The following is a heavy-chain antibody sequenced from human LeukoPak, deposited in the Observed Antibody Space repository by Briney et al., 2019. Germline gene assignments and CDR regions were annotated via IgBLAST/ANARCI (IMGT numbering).Heavy chain of an antibody. D-gene: IGHD4-17*01. V-gene: IGHV2-70*11. CDR2: IDWDDDK. Sequence: SGPALVKPTQTLTLTCTFSGFSLSTSGMCVSWIRQPPGKALEWLARIDWDDDKYYSTPLKTRLTISKDTSKNQVVLTMTNMDPVDTATYYCARMLDYGDYGMDVWGQGTTVTVSS. J-gene: IGHJ6*02. CDR3: ARMLDYGDYGMDV. CDR1: GFSLSTSGMC.